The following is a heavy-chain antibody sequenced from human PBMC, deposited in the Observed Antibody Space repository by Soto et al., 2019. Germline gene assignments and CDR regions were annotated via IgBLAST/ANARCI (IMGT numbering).Heavy chain of an antibody. V-gene: IGHV3-30-3*01. D-gene: IGHD6-19*01. CDR2: ISYDGSKK. CDR1: EFTFSSYA. CDR3: ARGQLLSSGWCYFDS. Sequence: QVQLVESGGGVVQPGRSLRLSCAASEFTFSSYAMHWVRQAPGKGLEWVAVISYDGSKKYYADSVKGRFTISRDNSKNSLYLQMDSLRAEDTAGYYCARGQLLSSGWCYFDSWGQGTLVTVSS. J-gene: IGHJ4*02.